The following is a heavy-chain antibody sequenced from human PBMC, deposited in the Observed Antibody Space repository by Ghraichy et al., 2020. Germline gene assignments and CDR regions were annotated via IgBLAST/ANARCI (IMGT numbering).Heavy chain of an antibody. CDR1: GYTFTSYY. J-gene: IGHJ4*02. CDR2: INPSGGST. CDR3: ARDPPPIAAAGTGGDY. V-gene: IGHV1-46*01. D-gene: IGHD6-13*01. Sequence: ASVKVSCKASGYTFTSYYMHWVRQAPGQGLEWMGIINPSGGSTSYAQKFQGRVTMTRDTSTSTVYMELSSLRSEDTAVYYCARDPPPIAAAGTGGDYWGQGTLVTVSS.